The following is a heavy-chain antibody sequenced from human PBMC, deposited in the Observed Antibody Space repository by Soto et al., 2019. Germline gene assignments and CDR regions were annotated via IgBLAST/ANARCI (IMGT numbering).Heavy chain of an antibody. D-gene: IGHD5-12*01. CDR3: ATVATNSYDWFDP. Sequence: EVHLVESGGTLVQPGGSLRLSCAASGFSFNTYWMHWVRQAPGKGLVLVSRINSDGTKTTYADSVKGRFTISRDNAKNTVYLQMNSLRAEDTAVYYCATVATNSYDWFDPWGQGTLVTVSS. V-gene: IGHV3-74*01. CDR2: INSDGTKT. CDR1: GFSFNTYW. J-gene: IGHJ5*02.